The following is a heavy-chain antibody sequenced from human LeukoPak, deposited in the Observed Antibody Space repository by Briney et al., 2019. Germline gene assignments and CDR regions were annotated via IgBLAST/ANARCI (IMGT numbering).Heavy chain of an antibody. CDR2: ISYDGSNK. J-gene: IGHJ5*02. CDR3: ARESDGYNT. CDR1: GFTFSSYA. D-gene: IGHD5-24*01. V-gene: IGHV3-30-3*01. Sequence: PGRSLRLSCAASGFTFSSYAMHWVRQAPGKGLEWVAVISYDGSNKYYADSVKGRFTISRDNSKSTLYLQMNSLRAEDTAVYYCARESDGYNTWGQGTLVTVSS.